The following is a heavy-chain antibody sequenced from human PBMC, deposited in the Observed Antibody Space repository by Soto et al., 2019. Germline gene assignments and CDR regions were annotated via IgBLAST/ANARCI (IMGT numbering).Heavy chain of an antibody. V-gene: IGHV1-3*04. CDR1: GYTFTSYA. CDR2: INTGNGKT. Sequence: ASVKVSCKDSGYTFTSYAMHWVRQAPGQRLKWMGWINTGNGKTKYSQKFQGRVTITRDTSASTAYMELSSLRSEDTAVYYCARAMVRGVMEVAYYYYGMDVWGQGTTVTVSS. J-gene: IGHJ6*02. D-gene: IGHD3-10*01. CDR3: ARAMVRGVMEVAYYYYGMDV.